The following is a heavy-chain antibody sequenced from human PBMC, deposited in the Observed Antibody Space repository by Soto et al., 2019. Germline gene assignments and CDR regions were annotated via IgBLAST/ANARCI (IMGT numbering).Heavy chain of an antibody. CDR3: AKDYYDSSGYSLYYYYGMDV. Sequence: TGGSLRLSWAASGCTFSNYGMHWVRQPPGKGLELVAVISFDGSNKYYADSVKGRFTISRDNSKNTLYLQMNSLRAEDTAVYYCAKDYYDSSGYSLYYYYGMDVWGQGTTVTVSS. CDR2: ISFDGSNK. V-gene: IGHV3-30*18. CDR1: GCTFSNYG. J-gene: IGHJ6*02. D-gene: IGHD3-22*01.